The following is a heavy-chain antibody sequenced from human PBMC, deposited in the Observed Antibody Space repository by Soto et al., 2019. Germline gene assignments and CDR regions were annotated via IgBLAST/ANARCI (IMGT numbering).Heavy chain of an antibody. D-gene: IGHD3-9*01. Sequence: SETLSLTCAVYGGSFSGYYWSWIRQPPGKGLEWIGEINHSGSTNYNPSLKSRVTISVDTSKNQFSLKLSSVTAADTVVYYCARGFIDWLDYYGMDVWGQGTTVTVSS. J-gene: IGHJ6*02. CDR1: GGSFSGYY. V-gene: IGHV4-34*01. CDR2: INHSGST. CDR3: ARGFIDWLDYYGMDV.